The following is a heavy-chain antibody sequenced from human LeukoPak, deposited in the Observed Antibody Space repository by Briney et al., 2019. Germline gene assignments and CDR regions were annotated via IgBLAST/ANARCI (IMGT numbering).Heavy chain of an antibody. CDR2: ISGSSSYI. V-gene: IGHV3-21*01. CDR3: ARGLGSYAYSDAFDI. CDR1: GFTFTTYT. D-gene: IGHD5-18*01. J-gene: IGHJ3*02. Sequence: GGSLRLSCAASGFTFTTYTMNWIRQAPGKGLEWVSSISGSSSYIYYADSLKGRFTISRDNAKNSLYLQMSSLRAEDTAVYYCARGLGSYAYSDAFDIWGQGTMVTVSS.